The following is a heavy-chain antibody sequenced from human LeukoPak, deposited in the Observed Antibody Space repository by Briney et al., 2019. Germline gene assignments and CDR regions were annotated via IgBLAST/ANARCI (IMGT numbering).Heavy chain of an antibody. D-gene: IGHD3-10*01. CDR3: AREVAYYYGSGKEFDY. J-gene: IGHJ4*02. CDR1: GYTSTSYY. CDR2: INPSGGST. Sequence: ASVKVSCKASGYTSTSYYMHWVRQAPGQGLEWMGIINPSGGSTSYAQKFQGRVTMTRDTSTSTVYMELSSLRSEDTAVYYCAREVAYYYGSGKEFDYWGQGTLVTVSS. V-gene: IGHV1-46*01.